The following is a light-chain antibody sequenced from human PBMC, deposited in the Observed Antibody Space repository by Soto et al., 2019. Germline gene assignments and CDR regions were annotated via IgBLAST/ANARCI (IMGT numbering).Light chain of an antibody. CDR3: NSYTSSNTRL. CDR1: SRDVGGYKY. J-gene: IGLJ2*01. V-gene: IGLV2-14*01. Sequence: QSALAQPASVSGSPGQSVTSSCTGTSRDVGGYKYVSWYQQHPGKAPKLMIYEVSNRPSGVSNRFSGSKSGNTASLTISGLQDEDEAYYYCNSYTSSNTRLFGGGTKVTAL. CDR2: EVS.